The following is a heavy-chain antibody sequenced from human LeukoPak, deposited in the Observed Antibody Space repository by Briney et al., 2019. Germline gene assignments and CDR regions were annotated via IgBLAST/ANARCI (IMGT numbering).Heavy chain of an antibody. CDR1: GGSISSSSYY. Sequence: SETLSLTCTVSGGSISSSSYYWGWIRQPPGKGLEWIGSIYYSGSTYYNPSLTSRVTISVDTSKNQFSLKLSSVTAADTAVYYCARSTYSSSWYASIGTSYPYDYWGQGTLVTVSS. J-gene: IGHJ4*02. D-gene: IGHD6-13*01. CDR3: ARSTYSSSWYASIGTSYPYDY. V-gene: IGHV4-39*07. CDR2: IYYSGST.